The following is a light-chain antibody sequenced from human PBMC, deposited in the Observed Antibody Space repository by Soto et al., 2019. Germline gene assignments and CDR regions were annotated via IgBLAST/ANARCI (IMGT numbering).Light chain of an antibody. CDR3: SSYTTFSTRGI. Sequence: QSALTQPASVSGSPGQSITISCTGTISDVGAYIYVSWYQQNSGKAPKLLIYDVSNRPSGVSNRFSGSKSGNTASLTISGLQAEDEGDYYCSSYTTFSTRGIFGGGTKLTVL. V-gene: IGLV2-14*01. J-gene: IGLJ2*01. CDR2: DVS. CDR1: ISDVGAYIY.